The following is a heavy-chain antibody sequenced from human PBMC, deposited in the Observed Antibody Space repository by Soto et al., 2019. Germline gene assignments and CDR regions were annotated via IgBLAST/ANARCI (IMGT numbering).Heavy chain of an antibody. Sequence: PSETPSLTCTVSGGSISSSSYYWGWIRQPPGKGLEWIGSIYYSGSTYYNPSLKSRVTISVDTSKNQFSLKLSSVTAADTAVYYCARDGRAVAGTSKGYYYYGMDVWGQGTTVTVSS. CDR3: ARDGRAVAGTSKGYYYYGMDV. CDR2: IYYSGST. D-gene: IGHD6-19*01. CDR1: GGSISSSSYY. V-gene: IGHV4-39*02. J-gene: IGHJ6*02.